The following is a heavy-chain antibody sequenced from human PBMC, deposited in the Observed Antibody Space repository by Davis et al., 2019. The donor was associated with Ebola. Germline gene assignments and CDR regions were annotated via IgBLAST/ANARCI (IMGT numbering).Heavy chain of an antibody. CDR3: AHRPHAGSYYVDYFDY. CDR1: GFSLRTPGVG. CDR2: LYLDDDK. D-gene: IGHD3-10*01. V-gene: IGHV2-5*02. J-gene: IGHJ4*02. Sequence: SGPTLVKPTQTLTLTCTFPGFSLRTPGVGVGWIRQLTGNALEWLAPLYLDDDKRYSPSLKSRLTITKETSKNQVVLTMTNMDPVDTATYYCAHRPHAGSYYVDYFDYWGQGTLVTVSS.